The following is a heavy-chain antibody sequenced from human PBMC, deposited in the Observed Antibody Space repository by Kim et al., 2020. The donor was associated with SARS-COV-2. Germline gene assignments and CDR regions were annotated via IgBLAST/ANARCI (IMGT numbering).Heavy chain of an antibody. CDR3: ARGLERPLYYYYYYGMDV. CDR1: GFTFSSYA. D-gene: IGHD1-1*01. V-gene: IGHV3-30*04. Sequence: GSLRLSCAASGFTFSSYAMHWVRQAPGKGLEWVAVISYDGSNKYYADSVKGRFTISRDNSKNTLYLQMNSLRAEDTAVYYCARGLERPLYYYYYYGMDVWGQGTTVTVSS. CDR2: ISYDGSNK. J-gene: IGHJ6*02.